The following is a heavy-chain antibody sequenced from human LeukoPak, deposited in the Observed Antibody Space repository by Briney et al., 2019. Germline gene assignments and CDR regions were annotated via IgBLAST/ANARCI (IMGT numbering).Heavy chain of an antibody. V-gene: IGHV3-21*01. J-gene: IGHJ4*02. CDR3: ARGSILGATGYY. D-gene: IGHD1-26*01. CDR1: GFTFTSYA. Sequence: GGSLRLSCAASGFTFTSYAMNWVRQAPGKGLEWVSSISSSSRDINYADSVKGRFTISRDNAWNSLYLQMNSLRAEDTAVYYCARGSILGATGYYWGRGTLATVPS. CDR2: ISSSSRDI.